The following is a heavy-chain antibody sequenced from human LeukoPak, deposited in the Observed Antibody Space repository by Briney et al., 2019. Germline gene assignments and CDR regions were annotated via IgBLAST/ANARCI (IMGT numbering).Heavy chain of an antibody. Sequence: GGSLRLSCAASEFTFSNYAVNWVRQAPGKGLEWVSGISGGGGSTYYADSVKGRFTISRDNSKNTLYLQMDSLRAEDTALYYCAKGSGINHYHWIDPRGQGTLVTVSS. J-gene: IGHJ5*02. CDR2: ISGGGGST. D-gene: IGHD1-14*01. V-gene: IGHV3-23*01. CDR1: EFTFSNYA. CDR3: AKGSGINHYHWIDP.